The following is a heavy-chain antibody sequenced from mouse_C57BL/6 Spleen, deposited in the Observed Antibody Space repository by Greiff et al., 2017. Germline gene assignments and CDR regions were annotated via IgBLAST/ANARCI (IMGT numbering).Heavy chain of an antibody. Sequence: VQLQQSGPELVKPGASVKISCKASGYSFTDYNMNWVKQSNGKSLEWIGVINPNYGTTSYNQKFKGKATLTVDKSSSPAYMQLNSLTSEDSAVYYCASEESLTGHYFDYWGQGTTLTVSS. CDR1: GYSFTDYN. V-gene: IGHV1-39*01. J-gene: IGHJ2*01. D-gene: IGHD4-1*01. CDR2: INPNYGTT. CDR3: ASEESLTGHYFDY.